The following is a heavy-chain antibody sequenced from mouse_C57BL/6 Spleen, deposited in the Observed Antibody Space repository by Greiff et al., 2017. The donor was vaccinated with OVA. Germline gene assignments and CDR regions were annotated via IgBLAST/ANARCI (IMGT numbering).Heavy chain of an antibody. CDR3: TRRLLWSRYFDV. Sequence: QVQLQQSGAELVRPGASVTLSCKASGYTFTDYEMHWVKQTPVHGLEWIGAIDPETGGTAYNQKFKGQAILTADKSCSTAYMELRSLTSEDSAVYYCTRRLLWSRYFDVWGTGTTVTVSS. J-gene: IGHJ1*03. CDR2: IDPETGGT. D-gene: IGHD2-1*01. V-gene: IGHV1-15*01. CDR1: GYTFTDYE.